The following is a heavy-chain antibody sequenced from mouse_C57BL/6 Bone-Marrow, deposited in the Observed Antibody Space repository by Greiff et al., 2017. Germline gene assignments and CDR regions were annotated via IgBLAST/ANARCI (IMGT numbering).Heavy chain of an antibody. CDR1: GYTFTSYW. D-gene: IGHD1-1*01. Sequence: QVQLKQPGAELVKPGASVKMSCKASGYTFTSYWITWVKQRPGQGLEWIGDIYPGSGSTNYNEKFKSKATLTVDTSSSTAYMQLSSLTSEDSAVYYCARPHYYGSSPYWYFDVWGTGTTVTVSA. J-gene: IGHJ1*03. CDR2: IYPGSGST. CDR3: ARPHYYGSSPYWYFDV. V-gene: IGHV1-55*01.